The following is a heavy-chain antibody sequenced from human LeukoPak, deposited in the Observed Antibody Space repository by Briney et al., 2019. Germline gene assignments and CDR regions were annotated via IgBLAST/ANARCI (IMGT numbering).Heavy chain of an antibody. J-gene: IGHJ1*01. CDR3: ARGYYDNYFQY. CDR1: GYXFTGYY. D-gene: IGHD3-22*01. CDR2: INPNSGGT. Sequence: AASVKVSCKASGYXFTGYYIHWVRQAPGQGLEWMGWINPNSGGTSYAQKFQGRVTMTRDTSISTAYMELSRLRSDDTAVYYCARGYYDNYFQYWGQGTLVTVSS. V-gene: IGHV1-2*02.